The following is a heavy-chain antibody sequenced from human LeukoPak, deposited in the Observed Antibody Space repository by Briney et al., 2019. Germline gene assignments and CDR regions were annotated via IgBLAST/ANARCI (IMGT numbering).Heavy chain of an antibody. CDR2: IWYDGSNK. V-gene: IGHV3-33*01. CDR3: AREYSSGWDPCLAC. D-gene: IGHD6-19*01. Sequence: GGSLRLSCAASGFTFSSYGMHWVRQAPGKGLEWVAVIWYDGSNKYYADSVKGRFTISRDNSKNTLYLQMNSLRAEDTAVYYCAREYSSGWDPCLACWGQGTLVTVSS. CDR1: GFTFSSYG. J-gene: IGHJ4*02.